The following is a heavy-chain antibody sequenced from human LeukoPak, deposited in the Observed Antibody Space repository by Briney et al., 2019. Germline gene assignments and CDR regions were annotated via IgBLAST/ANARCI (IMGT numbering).Heavy chain of an antibody. Sequence: GGSLRLSCAASGFTFSGYAMNWVRQAPGKGLEWVSLIRSGGATAYYADFVTGRFPISRDNSKNTLSLQMNSLRAEDTAVYNCAKGCYGSGRSLSAFDSWGQGTLVTVSS. V-gene: IGHV3-23*01. CDR1: GFTFSGYA. CDR3: AKGCYGSGRSLSAFDS. J-gene: IGHJ4*02. CDR2: IRSGGATA. D-gene: IGHD3-10*01.